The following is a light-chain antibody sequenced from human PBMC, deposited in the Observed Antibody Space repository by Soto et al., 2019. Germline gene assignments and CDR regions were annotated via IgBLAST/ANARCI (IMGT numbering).Light chain of an antibody. Sequence: ALTQPASVSGSRGQSITISCTGTSSDVGAYNYVSWYQQYPGKAPKLMIYGVTNRPSGVSNRFSGSKTGNTASLTISGLQAEDEADYYCFSHRGGDSHVFGTGTKVTVL. CDR1: SSDVGAYNY. V-gene: IGLV2-14*01. CDR2: GVT. J-gene: IGLJ1*01. CDR3: FSHRGGDSHV.